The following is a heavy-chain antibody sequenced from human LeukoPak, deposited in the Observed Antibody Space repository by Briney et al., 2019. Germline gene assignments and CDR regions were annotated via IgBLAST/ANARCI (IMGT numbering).Heavy chain of an antibody. D-gene: IGHD5-18*01. V-gene: IGHV3-21*01. Sequence: GGSLRLSCAASGFTFSSYSMNWVRQAPGKGLEWVSSISSSSSYIYYADSVKGRFTISRDNAKSSLYLQMNSLRAEDTAVYYCARGSGYSYGPTDYWGQGTLVTVSS. CDR3: ARGSGYSYGPTDY. CDR2: ISSSSSYI. J-gene: IGHJ4*02. CDR1: GFTFSSYS.